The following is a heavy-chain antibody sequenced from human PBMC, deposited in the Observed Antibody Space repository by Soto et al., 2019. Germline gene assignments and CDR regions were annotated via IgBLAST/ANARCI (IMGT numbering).Heavy chain of an antibody. V-gene: IGHV4-30-2*02. D-gene: IGHD6-13*01. CDR1: GGSISSGGYS. CDR3: ASSNIAAAGFYYYGMDV. CDR2: IYYSGST. Sequence: SETLSLTCAVSGGSISSGGYSWSWIRQPPGKGLEWIGYIYYSGSTYYNPSLKSRVTISVDRSKNQFSLKLSSVTAADTAVYYCASSNIAAAGFYYYGMDVWGRGTTVTVSS. J-gene: IGHJ6*02.